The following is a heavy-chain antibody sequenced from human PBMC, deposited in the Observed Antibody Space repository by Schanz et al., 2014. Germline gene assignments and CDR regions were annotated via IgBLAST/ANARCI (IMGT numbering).Heavy chain of an antibody. CDR3: ARGLGDERWLDLNEAFDI. J-gene: IGHJ3*02. V-gene: IGHV1-18*01. Sequence: QGQLVQSGAEVKKPGASVKVSCKASGYTFTSYGITWVRQAPGQGLEWMGWISVYHGHTNYAEKVHGRVTMTTDKSTSTAYMELSSLRSEDTAVYYCARGLGDERWLDLNEAFDIWGQGTIVTVSS. D-gene: IGHD6-19*01. CDR1: GYTFTSYG. CDR2: ISVYHGHT.